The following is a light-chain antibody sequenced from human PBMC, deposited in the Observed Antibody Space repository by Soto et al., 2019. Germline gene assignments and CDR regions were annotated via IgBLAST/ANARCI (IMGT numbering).Light chain of an antibody. V-gene: IGLV2-14*01. CDR1: SSDVGGYNY. Sequence: QSALTQPASVSGSPGQSITISCTGTSSDVGGYNYVSWYQQHPGKSPKLMIFDVSTRPSGVSNRFSGSKSGNTASLTISGLQAEDEADYYCISYTTSSNLMIFGAGNKLTVL. CDR3: ISYTTSSNLMI. J-gene: IGLJ2*01. CDR2: DVS.